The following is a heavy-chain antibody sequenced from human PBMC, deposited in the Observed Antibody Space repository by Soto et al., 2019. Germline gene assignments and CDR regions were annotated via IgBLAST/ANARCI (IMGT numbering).Heavy chain of an antibody. Sequence: QVQLVQSGAEEKKPGASVKVSCKASGYTFTSYAMHWVRQAPGQRLEWMGWINAGNGNIKYSQKFQGRVTITRDTSASTAYMELSSLRSEDTAVYYCARDLDTAMARVPLNYYYGMDVWGQGTTVTVSS. V-gene: IGHV1-3*05. CDR2: INAGNGNI. CDR1: GYTFTSYA. D-gene: IGHD5-18*01. J-gene: IGHJ6*02. CDR3: ARDLDTAMARVPLNYYYGMDV.